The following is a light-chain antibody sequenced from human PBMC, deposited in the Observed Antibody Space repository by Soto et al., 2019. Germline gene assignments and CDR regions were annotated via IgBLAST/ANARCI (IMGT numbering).Light chain of an antibody. CDR2: DST. V-gene: IGKV1-39*01. J-gene: IGKJ1*01. Sequence: DIQMTQSPTSLPASVGDRVTITCRASQSISSYLNWYQQKPGKAPNLLIYDSTNLQSGVPSRFSGSGSGTDFTLTISSLQPEDFATYYCQHSYSTLRTFGQGTKVEIK. CDR1: QSISSY. CDR3: QHSYSTLRT.